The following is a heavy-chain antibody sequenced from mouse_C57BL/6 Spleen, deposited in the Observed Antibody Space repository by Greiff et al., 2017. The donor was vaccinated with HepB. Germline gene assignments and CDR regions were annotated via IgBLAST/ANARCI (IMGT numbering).Heavy chain of an antibody. CDR1: GYSITSGYY. D-gene: IGHD2-1*01. V-gene: IGHV3-6*01. Sequence: DVQLQESGPGLVKPSQSLSLTCSVTGYSITSGYYWNWIRQFPGNKLEWMGYISYDGSNNYNPSLKNRISITRDTSKNQFFLKLNSVTTEDTATYYCAREDYGNSYFDYWGQGTTLTVSS. CDR3: AREDYGNSYFDY. J-gene: IGHJ2*01. CDR2: ISYDGSN.